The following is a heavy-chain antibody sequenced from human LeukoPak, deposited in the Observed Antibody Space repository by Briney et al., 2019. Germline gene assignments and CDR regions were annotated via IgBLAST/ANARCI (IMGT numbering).Heavy chain of an antibody. CDR3: ARDAPRYYDSSGYYLDDAFDI. J-gene: IGHJ3*02. CDR2: IIPIFGTA. CDR1: GGTFSSYA. Sequence: ASVTVSCKASGGTFSSYAISWVRQAPGQGLEWMGGIIPIFGTANYAQKFQGRVTITADKSTSTAYMELSSLRSEDTAVYYCARDAPRYYDSSGYYLDDAFDIWGQGTMVTVSS. V-gene: IGHV1-69*06. D-gene: IGHD3-22*01.